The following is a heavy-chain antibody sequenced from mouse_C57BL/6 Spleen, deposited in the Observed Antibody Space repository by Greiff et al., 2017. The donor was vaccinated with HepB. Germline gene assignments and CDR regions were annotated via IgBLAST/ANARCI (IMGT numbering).Heavy chain of an antibody. V-gene: IGHV1-69*01. CDR1: GYTFTSYW. D-gene: IGHD2-2*01. J-gene: IGHJ3*01. CDR3: ASGSYGYSFAY. CDR2: IDPSDSYT. Sequence: QVQLQQPGAELVMPGASVKLSCKASGYTFTSYWMHWVKQRPGQGLEWIGEIDPSDSYTNYNQKFKGKSTLTVDKYSSTAYMQLSSLTAEDSAVYYCASGSYGYSFAYWGQGTLVTVSA.